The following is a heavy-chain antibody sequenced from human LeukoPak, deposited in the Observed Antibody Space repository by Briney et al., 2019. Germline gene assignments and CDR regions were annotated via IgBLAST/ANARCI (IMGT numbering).Heavy chain of an antibody. V-gene: IGHV4-61*08. CDR2: IYHTGSI. CDR3: ARDQGESSHRHAFDI. D-gene: IGHD2-21*01. CDR1: GGSVRSDDYY. Sequence: SETLSLTCTVSGGSVRSDDYYWSWIRQPPGMGLEWIDHIYHTGSIVYNSFLESRITISLDMSNNQFSLKLTSVTAADTAVYYCARDQGESSHRHAFDIWGQGTTVTVSS. J-gene: IGHJ3*02.